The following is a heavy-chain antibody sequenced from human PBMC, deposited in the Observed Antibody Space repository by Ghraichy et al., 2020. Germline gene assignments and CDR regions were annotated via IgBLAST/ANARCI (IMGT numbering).Heavy chain of an antibody. CDR3: ARDYYSGYSYGYDYYYGMDV. J-gene: IGHJ6*02. CDR1: GFTFSDYY. D-gene: IGHD5-18*01. V-gene: IGHV3-11*01. Sequence: GESLNISCAASGFTFSDYYMSWIRQAPGKGLEWVSYISSSGSTIYYADSVKGRFTISRDNAKNSLYLQINSLRAEDTAVYYCARDYYSGYSYGYDYYYGMDVWGQGTTVTFSS. CDR2: ISSSGSTI.